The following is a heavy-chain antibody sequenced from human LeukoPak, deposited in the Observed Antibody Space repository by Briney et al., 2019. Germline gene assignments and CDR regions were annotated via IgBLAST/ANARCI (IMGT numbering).Heavy chain of an antibody. CDR3: TKAPLGRYCGGGCCSFDP. J-gene: IGHJ5*02. V-gene: IGHV4-34*01. CDR1: GGSFSGYY. Sequence: SETLSLTCAVYGGSFSGYYWSWIRQPPGKGLEWIGEIKTSGTTNYNPSLQSRVTISVDTSNNQFTLKLSSMTAADTAMYYCTKAPLGRYCGGGCCSFDPWGQGTLVTVSS. CDR2: IKTSGTT. D-gene: IGHD2-21*02.